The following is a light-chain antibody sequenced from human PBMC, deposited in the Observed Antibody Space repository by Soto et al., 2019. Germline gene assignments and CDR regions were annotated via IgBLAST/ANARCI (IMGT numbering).Light chain of an antibody. CDR1: QNINSW. Sequence: DIHMTQSPSTLSAAVGDRVTITGRASQNINSWLAWYQHKPGKAPKLLIYEASSLEKGLPARVGGSGSGTEFTLNISSLQPDDFATDSCQQYNVYSCTSGNETKVEIK. J-gene: IGKJ1*01. CDR3: QQYNVYSCT. CDR2: EAS. V-gene: IGKV1-5*03.